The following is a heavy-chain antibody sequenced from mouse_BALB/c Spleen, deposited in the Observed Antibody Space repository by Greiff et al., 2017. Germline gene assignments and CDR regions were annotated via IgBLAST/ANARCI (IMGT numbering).Heavy chain of an antibody. J-gene: IGHJ3*01. D-gene: IGHD2-4*01. CDR3: ARDDYDVEVWFAY. CDR2: ISSGGST. V-gene: IGHV5-6-5*01. Sequence: EVMLVESGGGLVKPGGSLKLSCAASGFTFSSYAMSWVRQTPEKRLEWVASISSGGSTYYPDSVKGRITISRDNARNILYLQRSSLGYEDTAMYYCARDDYDVEVWFAYWGQGTLVTVSA. CDR1: GFTFSSYA.